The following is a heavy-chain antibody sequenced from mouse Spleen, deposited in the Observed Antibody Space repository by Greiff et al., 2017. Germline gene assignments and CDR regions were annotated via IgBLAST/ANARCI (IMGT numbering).Heavy chain of an antibody. D-gene: IGHD4-1*01. CDR2: IYPGSGNT. J-gene: IGHJ3*01. Sequence: QVQLQQSGPELVKPGASVKISCKASGYSFTSYYIHWVKQRPGQGLEWIGWIYPGSGNTKYNEKFKGKATLTADTSSSTAYMQLSSLTSEDSAVYYCARETGTKGAWFAYWGQGTLVTVSA. V-gene: IGHV1-66*01. CDR1: GYSFTSYY. CDR3: ARETGTKGAWFAY.